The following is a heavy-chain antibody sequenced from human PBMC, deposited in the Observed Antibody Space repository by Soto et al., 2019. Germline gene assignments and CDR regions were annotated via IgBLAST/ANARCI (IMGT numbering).Heavy chain of an antibody. CDR3: ARRQFFSFDS. J-gene: IGHJ4*02. CDR1: GFTFSNYV. Sequence: LRLSCVAPGFTFSNYVMSWVRQAPGKGLECVAAIAGNGGILYYTDSVKGRFSISRDNSKNTLHLQMNSLRAEDTAVYYCARRQFFSFDSWGQGILVTVSS. CDR2: IAGNGGIL. D-gene: IGHD6-19*01. V-gene: IGHV3-23*01.